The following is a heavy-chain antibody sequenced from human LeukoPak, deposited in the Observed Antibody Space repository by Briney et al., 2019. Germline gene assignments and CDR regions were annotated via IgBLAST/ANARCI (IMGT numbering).Heavy chain of an antibody. CDR1: GYSISSGYY. CDR2: IYHSGTT. Sequence: PSETLSLTCTVSGYSISSGYYWGWIRQPPGKGLEWIGSIYHSGTTYYNPSLKSRVTISVDTSKNQFSLKLSSVTAADTAVYYCARVQNRIAARPGVGHYYVDVWGKGTTVTVSS. D-gene: IGHD6-6*01. J-gene: IGHJ6*03. V-gene: IGHV4-38-2*02. CDR3: ARVQNRIAARPGVGHYYVDV.